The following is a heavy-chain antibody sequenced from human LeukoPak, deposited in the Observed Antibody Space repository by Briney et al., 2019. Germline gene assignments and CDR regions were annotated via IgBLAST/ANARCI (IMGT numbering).Heavy chain of an antibody. CDR3: ARLDSSSWSEPDY. J-gene: IGHJ4*02. CDR2: IYYSGST. V-gene: IGHV4-59*01. D-gene: IGHD6-13*01. CDR1: GGSISSYY. Sequence: SETLSLTCTVSGGSISSYYWSWIRQPPGKGLEWIGYIYYSGSTNYNPSLKSRVTISVDTSKNQFSLKLSSVTAADTAVYYCARLDSSSWSEPDYWGQGTLVTVSS.